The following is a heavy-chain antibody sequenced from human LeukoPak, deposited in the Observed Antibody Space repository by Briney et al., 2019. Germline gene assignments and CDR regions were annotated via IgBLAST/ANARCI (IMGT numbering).Heavy chain of an antibody. CDR3: ARTQLWLSLDY. Sequence: PGGSLRLSCAASEFTFSDYCMRWVRQDPGKGLEWVANIKKDGSQKYYVDSVKGRFTISRDNAKNSLYLQMSSLRAEDTAVYYCARTQLWLSLDYWGQGTLVTVSS. CDR1: EFTFSDYC. J-gene: IGHJ4*02. D-gene: IGHD5-18*01. V-gene: IGHV3-7*03. CDR2: IKKDGSQK.